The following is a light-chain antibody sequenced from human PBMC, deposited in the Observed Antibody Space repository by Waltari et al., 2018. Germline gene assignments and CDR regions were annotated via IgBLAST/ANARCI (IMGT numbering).Light chain of an antibody. CDR2: GAS. CDR1: QRISSY. CDR3: QQSYSTPPT. V-gene: IGKV1-39*01. J-gene: IGKJ1*01. Sequence: DIQMTQSPSSLSASVGDRVTITCRASQRISSYLNWYQQKPGKAPKLLIYGASSLQSGVPSRFSGSGSGTDFTLTISSLQPEDCATYYCQQSYSTPPTFGQGTKVEIK.